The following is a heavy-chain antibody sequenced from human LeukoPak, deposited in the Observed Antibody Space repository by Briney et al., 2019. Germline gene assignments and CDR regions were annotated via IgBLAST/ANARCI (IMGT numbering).Heavy chain of an antibody. Sequence: GGALRLSCAVSGFTSSNAWMSWVRQAPGKGLEWVGRIKSKTDGGTRDYAAPVKGRFTISRDDSKNTLYLQMNSRKTEDTAVYYCTTFDYAAFLIWGQGTMVTVSS. CDR2: IKSKTDGGTR. J-gene: IGHJ3*02. V-gene: IGHV3-15*01. D-gene: IGHD4/OR15-4a*01. CDR1: GFTSSNAW. CDR3: TTFDYAAFLI.